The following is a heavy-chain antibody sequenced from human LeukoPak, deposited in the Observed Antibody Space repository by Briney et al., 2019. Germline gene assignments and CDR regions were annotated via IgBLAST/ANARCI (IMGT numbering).Heavy chain of an antibody. Sequence: SETLSLTCTVSGGSISSYYWSWIRQPAGKGLEWIGRIYTSGSTTYNPSLKSRITLSVDTSKNQFSLKLNSVTAADTAMYYCARDGLYYFDSWGQGTLVTVSS. CDR2: IYTSGST. CDR3: ARDGLYYFDS. V-gene: IGHV4-4*07. J-gene: IGHJ4*02. CDR1: GGSISSYY.